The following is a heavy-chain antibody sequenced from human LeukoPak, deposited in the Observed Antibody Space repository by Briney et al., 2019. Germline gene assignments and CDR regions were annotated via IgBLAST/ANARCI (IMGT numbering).Heavy chain of an antibody. CDR2: ISYDGSNK. V-gene: IGHV3-30-3*01. J-gene: IGHJ4*02. D-gene: IGHD3-22*01. CDR3: AREGYYYDSSGYYYFDY. Sequence: GESLRLSCAASGFTFSSYAMHWVRQAPGKGLEWVAVISYDGSNKYYADSVKGRFTISRDNSKNTLYLQMNSLRAEDTAVYYCAREGYYYDSSGYYYFDYWGQGTLVTVSS. CDR1: GFTFSSYA.